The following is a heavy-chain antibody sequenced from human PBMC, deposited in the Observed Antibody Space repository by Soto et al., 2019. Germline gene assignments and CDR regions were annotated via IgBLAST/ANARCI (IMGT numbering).Heavy chain of an antibody. D-gene: IGHD2-15*01. J-gene: IGHJ4*02. Sequence: QVQLVQSGAEVKKPGASVKVSCKASGYTFTSYYMHWVRQAPGQGLEWMGIINHSGGSTSYAQKFQGRVTMTRDTCTSTVYMELSSLRSEDTAVYYCARQYCSGGSCYTLDYWGQGTLVTVSS. CDR2: INHSGGST. V-gene: IGHV1-46*01. CDR3: ARQYCSGGSCYTLDY. CDR1: GYTFTSYY.